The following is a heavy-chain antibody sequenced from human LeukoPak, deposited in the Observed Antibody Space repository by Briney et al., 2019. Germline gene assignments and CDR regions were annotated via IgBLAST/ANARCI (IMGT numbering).Heavy chain of an antibody. CDR1: GGSFSGYY. CDR2: INHSGST. D-gene: IGHD3-10*01. CDR3: ASRLSYYGSERTFDY. J-gene: IGHJ4*02. V-gene: IGHV4-34*01. Sequence: PSETLSLTCAVYGGSFSGYYWSWIRQPPGKGLEWIGEINHSGSTNYNPSLKSRVSISVDTSKNQFSLKLSSVTAADTAVYYCASRLSYYGSERTFDYWGQGTLVTVSS.